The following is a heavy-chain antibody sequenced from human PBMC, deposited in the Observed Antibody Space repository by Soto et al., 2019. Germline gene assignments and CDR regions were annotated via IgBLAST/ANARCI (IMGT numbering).Heavy chain of an antibody. CDR3: ATGAYCGGDCHDY. Sequence: SETLSLTCTVSGASITTYYWSWIRQPPGKGLEWIGYISYSGSTDYNPSLKSRVTISVDTSKNQFSLKLSSVTAADTAVYYCATGAYCGGDCHDYWGQGTLVTVSS. CDR1: GASITTYY. V-gene: IGHV4-59*08. CDR2: ISYSGST. D-gene: IGHD2-21*02. J-gene: IGHJ4*02.